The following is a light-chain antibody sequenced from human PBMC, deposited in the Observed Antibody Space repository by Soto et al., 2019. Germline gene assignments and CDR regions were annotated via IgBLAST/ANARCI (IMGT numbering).Light chain of an antibody. CDR3: QQYGSSPQT. CDR1: QSVSSSY. Sequence: EIVLTQSPGTLSLSPGERSTLSCMASQSVSSSYLAWYQQKPGQAPRLLIYGASSRATGIPDRFSGSGSGTDFTLTISRLEPEDFAVYYCQQYGSSPQTFGQGTKVDI. CDR2: GAS. J-gene: IGKJ1*01. V-gene: IGKV3-20*01.